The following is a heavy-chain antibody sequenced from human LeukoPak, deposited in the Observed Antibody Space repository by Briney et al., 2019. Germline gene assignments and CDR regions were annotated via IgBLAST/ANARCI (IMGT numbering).Heavy chain of an antibody. CDR2: IIPLLGIT. CDR3: ATGYLVTAGLMDV. Sequence: SVKVSCKASGGTFNSYAMTWVRQAPGQGLEWLGRIIPLLGITNYAQKFQGRVTITADKYTSTAYMELSSLRSEDTAVYYWATGYLVTAGLMDVWGQGTTVTVSS. V-gene: IGHV1-69*04. J-gene: IGHJ6*02. CDR1: GGTFNSYA. D-gene: IGHD6-13*01.